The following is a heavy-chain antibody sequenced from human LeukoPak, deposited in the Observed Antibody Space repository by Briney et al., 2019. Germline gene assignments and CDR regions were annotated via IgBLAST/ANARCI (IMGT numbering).Heavy chain of an antibody. Sequence: GGSLRLSCAASGFTFSSYGMSWVRQAPGKGLEWVSAISGSGGSTYYADSVKGRFTISRDNAKNSLYLQMNSLRAEDTAVYYCARVFRNSYYYYYMDVWGKGTTVTISS. CDR1: GFTFSSYG. CDR3: ARVFRNSYYYYYMDV. D-gene: IGHD2/OR15-2a*01. V-gene: IGHV3-23*01. J-gene: IGHJ6*03. CDR2: ISGSGGST.